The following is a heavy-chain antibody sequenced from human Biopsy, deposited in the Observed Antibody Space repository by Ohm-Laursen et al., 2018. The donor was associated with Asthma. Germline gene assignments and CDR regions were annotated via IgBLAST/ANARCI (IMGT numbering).Heavy chain of an antibody. CDR3: ARGWNCGGDCYSLDS. CDR1: GDSIDSGDYS. Sequence: SQTLSLTWDVSGDSIDSGDYSWTWIRQSPGVGLEWIGYIYRNGDTYYNPTLKNRVTISIDRSKNQFSLRLRSVTAADTAVYYCARGWNCGGDCYSLDSWGQGTLVTVSS. J-gene: IGHJ4*02. CDR2: IYRNGDT. D-gene: IGHD2-21*02. V-gene: IGHV4-30-2*06.